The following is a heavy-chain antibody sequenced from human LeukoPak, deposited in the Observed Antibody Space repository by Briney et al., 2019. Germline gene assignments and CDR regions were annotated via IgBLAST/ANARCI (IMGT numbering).Heavy chain of an antibody. Sequence: GGSLRLSCAASGFTFTNAWMTWVRQAPGKGLEWVGRIKSKGDGETTDYAAPVKGRFTMSRDDSKATLYLQMNSLKAEDTAVYYCATDLGLTMIRGVIVHWGQGALVTVS. CDR1: GFTFTNAW. D-gene: IGHD3-10*01. J-gene: IGHJ4*02. CDR2: IKSKGDGETT. V-gene: IGHV3-15*01. CDR3: ATDLGLTMIRGVIVH.